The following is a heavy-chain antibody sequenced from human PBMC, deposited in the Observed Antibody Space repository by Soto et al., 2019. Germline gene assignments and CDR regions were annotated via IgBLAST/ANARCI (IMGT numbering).Heavy chain of an antibody. CDR1: GGTFSSYA. CDR2: IIPIFGTA. V-gene: IGHV1-69*01. J-gene: IGHJ6*02. Sequence: QVQLVQSGAEVKKPGSSVKVSCKASGGTFSSYAISWVRQAPGQGLEWMGGIIPIFGTANYAQKFQGRVTITADESTSTAYMELSSLSSEDTAVYYCARDPVEMATIRYYGMDVWGQGTTVTVSS. D-gene: IGHD5-12*01. CDR3: ARDPVEMATIRYYGMDV.